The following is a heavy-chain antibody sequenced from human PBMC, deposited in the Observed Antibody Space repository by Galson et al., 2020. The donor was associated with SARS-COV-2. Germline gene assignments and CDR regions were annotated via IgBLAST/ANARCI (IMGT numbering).Heavy chain of an antibody. V-gene: IGHV3-48*04. CDR2: ISSSSSTI. CDR1: GFTFSSYS. D-gene: IGHD4-4*01. CDR3: AREHYSNYVYYYYYYMDV. Sequence: GESLKISCAASGFTFSSYSMNWVRQAPGKGLEWVSYISSSSSTIYYADSVKGRFTISRDNAKNSLYLQMNSLRAEDTAVYYCAREHYSNYVYYYYYYMDVWGKGTTVTVSS. J-gene: IGHJ6*03.